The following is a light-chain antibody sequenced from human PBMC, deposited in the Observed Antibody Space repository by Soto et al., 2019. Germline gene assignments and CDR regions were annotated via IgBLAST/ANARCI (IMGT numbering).Light chain of an antibody. CDR2: DAS. V-gene: IGKV3-11*01. Sequence: EIVLTQSPGTLSLSPGERATLSCRASQSISSYLAWYQQKPGQAPGLLIYDASNRATGIPARFSGSGSGTDFTLTISSLEPEDFAVYYCQQRSNWPPGFTFGPGTKVDIK. J-gene: IGKJ3*01. CDR3: QQRSNWPPGFT. CDR1: QSISSY.